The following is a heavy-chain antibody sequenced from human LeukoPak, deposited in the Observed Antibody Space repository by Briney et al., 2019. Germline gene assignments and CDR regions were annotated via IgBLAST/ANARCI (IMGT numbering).Heavy chain of an antibody. CDR3: AREVAGASWFDP. D-gene: IGHD6-19*01. CDR1: GFTFNIYW. CDR2: INQDGSEK. J-gene: IGHJ5*02. Sequence: PGGSLRLSCAASGFTFNIYWMSWVRQTPGKGLEWVANINQDGSEKYYVDSVKGRFTISRDNAKNSLYLQMNSLRAEDTAVYYCAREVAGASWFDPWGQGTLVTVSS. V-gene: IGHV3-7*01.